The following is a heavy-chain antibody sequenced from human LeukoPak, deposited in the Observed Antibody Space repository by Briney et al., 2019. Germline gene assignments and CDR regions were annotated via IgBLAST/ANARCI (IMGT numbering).Heavy chain of an antibody. CDR1: GFTFSNYW. J-gene: IGHJ4*02. CDR3: ARVGEGAAKD. Sequence: PGGSLRVSCTASGFTFSNYWMSWVRQAPGKGLEWVANIKRDGSEQWYVDSVKGRFIISRDNAKNSVYLQMNSLRAEDTAVYYCARVGEGAAKDWGQGTLVTVSS. D-gene: IGHD1-26*01. V-gene: IGHV3-7*03. CDR2: IKRDGSEQ.